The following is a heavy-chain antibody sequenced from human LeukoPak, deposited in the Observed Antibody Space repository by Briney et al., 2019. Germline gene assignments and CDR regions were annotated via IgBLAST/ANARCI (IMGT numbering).Heavy chain of an antibody. D-gene: IGHD4-17*01. CDR2: ISAYNGNT. J-gene: IGHJ4*02. V-gene: IGHV1-18*01. Sequence: ASVKVSCKASGYTFTSYDINWVRQATGQGLEWMGWISAYNGNTNYAQKLQGRVTMTTDTSTSTAYMELRSLRSDDTAVYYCARDIVTTVTGPLDYWGQGTLVTVSS. CDR3: ARDIVTTVTGPLDY. CDR1: GYTFTSYD.